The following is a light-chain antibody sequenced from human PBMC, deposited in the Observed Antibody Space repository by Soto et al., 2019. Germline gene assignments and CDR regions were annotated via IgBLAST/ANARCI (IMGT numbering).Light chain of an antibody. V-gene: IGLV2-14*01. J-gene: IGLJ2*01. Sequence: QSALTQPASVSGSPGQSITISCTGSSSDVGGYNYVSWYQQHPGKAPKLMIYEVSNRPSGISNRFSGSKSGNTASLTLSGLQSEDEADYYCSSYTSSSTLVFGEGTKLTVL. CDR3: SSYTSSSTLV. CDR1: SSDVGGYNY. CDR2: EVS.